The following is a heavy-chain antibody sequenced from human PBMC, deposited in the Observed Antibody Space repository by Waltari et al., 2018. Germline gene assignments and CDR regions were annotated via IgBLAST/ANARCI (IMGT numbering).Heavy chain of an antibody. V-gene: IGHV3-30*01. CDR2: MSYDGSSK. J-gene: IGHJ4*02. D-gene: IGHD2-2*02. Sequence: QVQMVESGGGVVQPGRSLRLSCAASGFTFSSYSIHWVRQAPGKGLEWVALMSYDGSSKYYADSVKGRFTVSGDNSKNTVYLQLNSLRVEDTAVYYCAREDICRSTTCYTLDYWGLGTLVTVSS. CDR1: GFTFSSYS. CDR3: AREDICRSTTCYTLDY.